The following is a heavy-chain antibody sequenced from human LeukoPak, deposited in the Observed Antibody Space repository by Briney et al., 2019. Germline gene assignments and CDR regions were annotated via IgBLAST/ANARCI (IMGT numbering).Heavy chain of an antibody. D-gene: IGHD3-10*01. CDR3: ARDSADVLLWFGEHSNWFDP. Sequence: QPGRSLRLSCAASGFTFSSYAMHWVRQAPGKGLEWVAVLSYDGSNKYYADSVKGRFTISRDNSKNTLYLQMNSLRAEDTAVYYCARDSADVLLWFGEHSNWFDPWGQGTPVTVSS. CDR1: GFTFSSYA. V-gene: IGHV3-30-3*01. J-gene: IGHJ5*02. CDR2: LSYDGSNK.